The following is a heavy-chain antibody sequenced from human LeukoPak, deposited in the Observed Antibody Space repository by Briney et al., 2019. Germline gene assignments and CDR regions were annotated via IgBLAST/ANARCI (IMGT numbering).Heavy chain of an antibody. D-gene: IGHD6-13*01. V-gene: IGHV3-21*01. CDR2: ISSSSSYI. J-gene: IGHJ4*02. CDR1: GFKFSSYS. CDR3: ARDSWWGVAPAGPDY. Sequence: GGSLRLSCAASGFKFSSYSMKWVRQAPGKGLEWVSFISSSSSYIYYADSLKGRFTISRDNARNSLYLQMNSLRAEDTAVYYCARDSWWGVAPAGPDYWGQGTLVTVSS.